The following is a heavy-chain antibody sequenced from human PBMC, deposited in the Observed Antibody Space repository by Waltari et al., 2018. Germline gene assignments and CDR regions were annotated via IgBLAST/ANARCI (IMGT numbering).Heavy chain of an antibody. J-gene: IGHJ4*02. Sequence: EVQLVETGGGFIQPGGSLRVSCAASGFVVSGNFRDWVRQAPGKGLEWVSLVNSAGNSFYADAVKGRFTISRDTSKNTLYLQMNSLRVEDMAMYYCVREAYLAAGFDFWGQGTPVTVSS. CDR2: VNSAGNS. V-gene: IGHV3-53*02. CDR1: GFVVSGNF. D-gene: IGHD6-25*01. CDR3: VREAYLAAGFDF.